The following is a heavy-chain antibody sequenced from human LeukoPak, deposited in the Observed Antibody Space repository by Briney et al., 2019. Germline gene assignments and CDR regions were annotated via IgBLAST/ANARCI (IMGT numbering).Heavy chain of an antibody. CDR1: GGSFSGYY. CDR3: ARVTFGGSSRGFDP. Sequence: PSETLSLTCAVYGGSFSGYYWSWIRQPPGKGLEWIGEINHSGSTNYNPSLKSRVTISVDTSKNQFPLKLSSVTAADTAVYYCARVTFGGSSRGFDPWGQGTLVTVSS. J-gene: IGHJ5*02. V-gene: IGHV4-34*01. CDR2: INHSGST. D-gene: IGHD3-16*01.